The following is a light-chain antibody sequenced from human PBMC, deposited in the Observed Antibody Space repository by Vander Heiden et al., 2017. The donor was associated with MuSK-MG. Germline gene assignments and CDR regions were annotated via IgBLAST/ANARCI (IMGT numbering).Light chain of an antibody. Sequence: EIVLTQSPATLSLSPGERATLSCRASQSVSSHLGWYQQKPGQAPRLLIYDVSNRATGIPARFSGSGSGTDFTLTISSLEPEDFAVYYCQQFDNWPHTFGPGTKVDIK. J-gene: IGKJ3*01. CDR1: QSVSSH. CDR3: QQFDNWPHT. CDR2: DVS. V-gene: IGKV3-11*01.